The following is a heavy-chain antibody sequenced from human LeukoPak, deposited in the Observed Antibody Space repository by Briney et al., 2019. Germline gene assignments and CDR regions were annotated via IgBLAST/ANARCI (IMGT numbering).Heavy chain of an antibody. V-gene: IGHV4-61*01. CDR3: ARVGSYYDAFDI. CDR2: IYYSGST. CDR1: GGSVSSGSYY. D-gene: IGHD2-8*01. J-gene: IGHJ3*02. Sequence: SETLSLTCTVSGGSVSSGSYYWSWIRQPPGKGLEWIGYIYYSGSTNYNPSLKSRFTISVDTSKNQFSLKLSSVTAADTAVYYCARVGSYYDAFDIWGQGTMVTVSS.